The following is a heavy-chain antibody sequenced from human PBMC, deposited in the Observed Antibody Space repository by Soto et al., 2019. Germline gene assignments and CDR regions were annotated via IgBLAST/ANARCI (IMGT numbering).Heavy chain of an antibody. Sequence: SVKVSCKASGGTFSSYAISWVRQAPGQGLEWMGGIIPIFGTANYAQKFQGRVTITTDKSTSTAYMELSSLRSEDTAVYYCAGQVVPAAYNWFDPWGQGTLVTVSS. J-gene: IGHJ5*02. V-gene: IGHV1-69*05. CDR2: IIPIFGTA. CDR1: GGTFSSYA. CDR3: AGQVVPAAYNWFDP. D-gene: IGHD2-2*01.